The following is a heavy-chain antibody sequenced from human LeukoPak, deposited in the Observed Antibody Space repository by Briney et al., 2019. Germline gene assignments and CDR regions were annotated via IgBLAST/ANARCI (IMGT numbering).Heavy chain of an antibody. Sequence: GGSLRLSCAASGFTFSSYAMHWVRQAPGKGLEWVAVISYDGSNKYYADSVKGRFTISRDNSKNTLYLQMNSLRAEDTAVYYCARGQGSVVVAAHDYWGQGALVTVSS. V-gene: IGHV3-30*04. CDR3: ARGQGSVVVAAHDY. J-gene: IGHJ4*02. D-gene: IGHD2-15*01. CDR1: GFTFSSYA. CDR2: ISYDGSNK.